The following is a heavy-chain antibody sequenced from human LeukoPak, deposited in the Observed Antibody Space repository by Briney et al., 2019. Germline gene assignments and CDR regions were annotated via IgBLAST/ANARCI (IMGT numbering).Heavy chain of an antibody. CDR3: AKDRRDSSGYLDP. D-gene: IGHD3-22*01. Sequence: GGSLRLSCAASGFTFSSYGMTWVRQAPGKGLEWVSAISGGGGSTYYADSVKGRFTISRDNSKNTLYLQMNSLRAEDTAVYYCAKDRRDSSGYLDPWGQGTLVTVSS. J-gene: IGHJ5*02. V-gene: IGHV3-23*01. CDR1: GFTFSSYG. CDR2: ISGGGGST.